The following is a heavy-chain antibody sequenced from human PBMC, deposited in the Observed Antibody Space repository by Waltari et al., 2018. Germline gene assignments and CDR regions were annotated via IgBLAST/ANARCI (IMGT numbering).Heavy chain of an antibody. D-gene: IGHD6-19*01. V-gene: IGHV1-2*06. CDR2: INPTSGGT. J-gene: IGHJ6*03. CDR1: GYTFTGYY. CDR3: ARVGGAVAGVEYYMDV. Sequence: QVQLVQSGAEVKKPGASVKVSCKASGYTFTGYYMHWVRQAPGQGLEWMERINPTSGGTNYPQKFQGRVTMTRDTSISTAYMELSRLRSDDTAVYYCARVGGAVAGVEYYMDVWGKGTTVTVSS.